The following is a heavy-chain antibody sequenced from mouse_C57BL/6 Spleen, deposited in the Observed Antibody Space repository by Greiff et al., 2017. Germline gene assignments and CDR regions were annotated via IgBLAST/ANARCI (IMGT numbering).Heavy chain of an antibody. J-gene: IGHJ2*01. Sequence: VQLQQSGPELVKPGASVKISCKASGYAFSSSWMNWVKQRPGKGLEWIGRIYPGDGDTNYNGKFKGKATLTADKSSSTAYMQLSSLTSEDSAVYFWARSAITTVVATDYFDYWGQGTTLTVSS. CDR2: IYPGDGDT. CDR1: GYAFSSSW. CDR3: ARSAITTVVATDYFDY. D-gene: IGHD1-1*01. V-gene: IGHV1-82*01.